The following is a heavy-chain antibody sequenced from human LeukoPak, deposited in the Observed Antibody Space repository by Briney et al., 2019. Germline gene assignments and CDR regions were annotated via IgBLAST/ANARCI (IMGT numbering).Heavy chain of an antibody. J-gene: IGHJ6*03. CDR1: GGTSSSYA. CDR3: ARGLRGYCSSTSCPLAYYYYMDV. CDR2: SIPIVGIE. V-gene: IGHV1-69*04. Sequence: ASVKVSCKASGGTSSSYAINWVRQAPGQGLEWMGRSIPIVGIENHAQKFQGRVTITADKPTSTAYMELRSLRSEDTAVYYCARGLRGYCSSTSCPLAYYYYMDVWGKGTTVTVSS. D-gene: IGHD2-2*01.